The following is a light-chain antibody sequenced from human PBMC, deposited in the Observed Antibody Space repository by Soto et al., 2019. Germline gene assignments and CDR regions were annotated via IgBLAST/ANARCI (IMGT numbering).Light chain of an antibody. Sequence: EIVLTQSPGTLSLSPGEGATLSCRASQSVSSSYLAWYQQKPGQAPRLLVYSASNKATGIPDRFSGSGSGTDFPLTISRLEPEDFAVYYCQFYGASPFTFGPGTKVDIK. CDR1: QSVSSSY. J-gene: IGKJ3*01. CDR2: SAS. CDR3: QFYGASPFT. V-gene: IGKV3-20*01.